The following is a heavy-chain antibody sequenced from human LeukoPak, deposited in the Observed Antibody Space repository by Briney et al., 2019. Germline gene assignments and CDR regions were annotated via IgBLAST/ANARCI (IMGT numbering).Heavy chain of an antibody. CDR2: IYYSGST. Sequence: SETLSLTCTVSGGSISSGGYYWSWIRQHPGKGLEWIGYIYYSGSTYYNPSLKSRVTISVDTPKNQFSLKLSSVTAADTAVYYCARVGCSGGSCYSHPKRYFDYWGQGTLVTVSS. CDR1: GGSISSGGYY. J-gene: IGHJ4*02. D-gene: IGHD2-15*01. CDR3: ARVGCSGGSCYSHPKRYFDY. V-gene: IGHV4-31*03.